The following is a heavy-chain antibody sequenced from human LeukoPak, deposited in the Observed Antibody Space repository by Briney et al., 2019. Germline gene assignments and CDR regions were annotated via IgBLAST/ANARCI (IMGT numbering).Heavy chain of an antibody. CDR1: GGSISSNSYY. D-gene: IGHD1-26*01. V-gene: IGHV4-39*01. CDR3: ARHGSGGPLDY. Sequence: SETLSLTCTVAGGSISSNSYYWGWIRQPPGKGLEWIGTIYYSGSTYYNSSLRSRATISVDTSKNQFSLKLSSVTAADTAVYYCARHGSGGPLDYWGQGTLVTVSS. J-gene: IGHJ4*02. CDR2: IYYSGST.